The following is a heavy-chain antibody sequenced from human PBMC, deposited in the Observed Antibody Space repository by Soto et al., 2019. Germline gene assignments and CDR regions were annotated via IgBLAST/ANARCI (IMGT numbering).Heavy chain of an antibody. CDR2: IWSDVSTE. Sequence: GGSLRLSCAASGFTFDRYGMHWVRQAPGKGLEWVAVIWSDVSTEYYADSVKGRFTISRDNSKNTMYLQMNSLRGEDTGVYYCARGRIPSAIFDWFDPWGQGTTVTVSS. CDR3: ARGRIPSAIFDWFDP. J-gene: IGHJ5*02. CDR1: GFTFDRYG. V-gene: IGHV3-33*01. D-gene: IGHD2-2*01.